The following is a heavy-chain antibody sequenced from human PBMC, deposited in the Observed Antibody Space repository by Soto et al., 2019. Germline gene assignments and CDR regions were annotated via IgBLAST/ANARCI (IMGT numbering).Heavy chain of an antibody. Sequence: ETLSLTCTVSGGSISNYFCNWIRQPAGKGLEWIGRIDNSGSTNYNPSLKSRITMSADTSRNQFSLKLNSVTAADTAVYYCARGGQDFWSGPFDYWGQGALVTVSS. CDR2: IDNSGST. CDR3: ARGGQDFWSGPFDY. CDR1: GGSISNYF. V-gene: IGHV4-4*07. D-gene: IGHD3-3*01. J-gene: IGHJ4*02.